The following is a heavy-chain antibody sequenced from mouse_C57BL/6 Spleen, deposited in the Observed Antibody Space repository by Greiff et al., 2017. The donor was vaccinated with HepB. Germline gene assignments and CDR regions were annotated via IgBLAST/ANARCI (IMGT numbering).Heavy chain of an antibody. CDR2: IDPETGGT. CDR3: TRPQLGPGYFDY. J-gene: IGHJ2*01. Sequence: VQLQQSGAELVRPGASVTLSCKASGYTFTDYEMHWVKQTPVHGLEWIGAIDPETGGTAYNQKFKGKAILTADKSSSTAYMELRSLTSEDSAVYYCTRPQLGPGYFDYWGQGTTLTVCS. CDR1: GYTFTDYE. D-gene: IGHD4-1*02. V-gene: IGHV1-15*01.